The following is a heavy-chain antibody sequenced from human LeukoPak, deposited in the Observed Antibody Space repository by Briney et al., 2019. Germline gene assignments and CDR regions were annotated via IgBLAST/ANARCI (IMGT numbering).Heavy chain of an antibody. V-gene: IGHV3-21*01. D-gene: IGHD1-26*01. J-gene: IGHJ3*02. CDR2: ITSSSSYI. CDR3: ARDRGSYSYGAFDI. Sequence: PGGSLRLSCAASGFTFSSYSMNWVRQAPGKGLEWVSSITSSSSYIYYADSVKGRFTISRDNAKNSLYLQMNSLRAEDTAVYYCARDRGSYSYGAFDIWGQGTMVTVSS. CDR1: GFTFSSYS.